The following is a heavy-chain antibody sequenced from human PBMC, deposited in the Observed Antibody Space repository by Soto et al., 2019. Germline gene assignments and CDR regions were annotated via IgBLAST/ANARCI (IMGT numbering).Heavy chain of an antibody. Sequence: QLQELGPRLVKPSETLSLTCTVSGGSISSGDYYWGWVRQPPGTGLEWIGSIYHTGPTYYNPSLERRLIMSVDRSETQFSLRMNSVTVTDTAVYYCTGDSYSSPFIWGQGTLVTVSS. D-gene: IGHD3-22*01. CDR3: TGDSYSSPFI. V-gene: IGHV4-39*01. J-gene: IGHJ4*02. CDR2: IYHTGPT. CDR1: GGSISSGDYY.